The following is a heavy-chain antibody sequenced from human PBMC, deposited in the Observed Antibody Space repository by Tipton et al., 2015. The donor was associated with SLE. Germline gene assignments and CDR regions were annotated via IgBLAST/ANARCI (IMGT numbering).Heavy chain of an antibody. Sequence: PLRLSCSASGFTFSDYAMSWVRQAPGKGLEWISYISNTGNNVYYADSVKGRFTISRDNAKSSLYLQMNSLRAEDTAVYYCARRIRSGWYNNYWGQGTLVTVSS. CDR1: GFTFSDYA. V-gene: IGHV3-11*01. CDR2: ISNTGNNV. D-gene: IGHD6-19*01. J-gene: IGHJ4*02. CDR3: ARRIRSGWYNNY.